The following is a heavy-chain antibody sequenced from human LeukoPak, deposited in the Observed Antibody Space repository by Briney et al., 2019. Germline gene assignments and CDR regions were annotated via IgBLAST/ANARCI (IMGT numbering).Heavy chain of an antibody. Sequence: GGSLRLSCTTSGFTFGDYAMNWFRQAPGKGLEWVSFIRSKALGETIEYAASVKGRFTISGDDSKSIASLQMNNLRTEDTAMYYCTPGMTTVTTFDYWGQGTLVTVSS. V-gene: IGHV3-49*03. D-gene: IGHD4-17*01. CDR3: TPGMTTVTTFDY. CDR1: GFTFGDYA. J-gene: IGHJ4*02. CDR2: IRSKALGETI.